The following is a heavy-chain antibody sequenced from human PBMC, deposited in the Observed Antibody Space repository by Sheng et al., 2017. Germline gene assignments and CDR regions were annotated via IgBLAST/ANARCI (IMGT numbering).Heavy chain of an antibody. D-gene: IGHD6-13*01. CDR3: ARGLEAAAENDAFDI. CDR1: GGSFSGYY. Sequence: QVQLQQWGAGLLKPSETLSLTCAVYGGSFSGYYWSWIRQPPGKGLEWIGEINHSGSTNYNPSLKSRVTISVDTSKNQFSLKLSSVTAADTAVYYCARGLEAAAENDAFDIWGQGTMVTVSS. J-gene: IGHJ3*02. CDR2: INHSGST. V-gene: IGHV4-34*01.